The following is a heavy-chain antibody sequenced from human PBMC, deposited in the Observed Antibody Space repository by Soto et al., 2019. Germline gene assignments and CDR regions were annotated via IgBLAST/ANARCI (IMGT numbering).Heavy chain of an antibody. CDR1: GGSISSYY. V-gene: IGHV4-4*07. CDR3: ARSIAASSYWYFDL. J-gene: IGHJ2*01. Sequence: QVQLQESGPGLVKPSETLSLTCTVSGGSISSYYWSWIRQPAGKGLEWIGRIYTSGSTNYNPSLKSRVTRSVDTSKNQCSLELSSVTAADTAVYYCARSIAASSYWYFDLWGCGTLVTVSS. CDR2: IYTSGST. D-gene: IGHD6-6*01.